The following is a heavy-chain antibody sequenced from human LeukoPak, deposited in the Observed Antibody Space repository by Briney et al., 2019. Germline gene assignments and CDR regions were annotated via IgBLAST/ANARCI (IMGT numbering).Heavy chain of an antibody. CDR3: ARAPRSGSYYNLNWFDP. CDR2: INHSGST. J-gene: IGHJ5*02. D-gene: IGHD1-26*01. CDR1: GGSMSPYH. V-gene: IGHV4-34*01. Sequence: SETLSLTCTVSGGSMSPYHWGWIRQPPGKGLEWIGEINHSGSTNYNPSLKSRVTISVDTSKNQFSLKLSSVTAADTAVYYCARAPRSGSYYNLNWFDPWGQGTLVTVSS.